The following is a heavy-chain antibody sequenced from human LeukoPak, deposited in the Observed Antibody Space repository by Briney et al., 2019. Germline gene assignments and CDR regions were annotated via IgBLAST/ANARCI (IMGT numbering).Heavy chain of an antibody. D-gene: IGHD3-10*01. J-gene: IGHJ4*02. Sequence: ASVKVSCKASGYTFTSYAMHWVRQAPGQRLEWMGWINAGNGNTKYSQKFQGRVTITRDTSASTAYIELSSLRSEDTAVYYRARDQYYYGSAEGYWGQGTLVTVSS. CDR2: INAGNGNT. CDR1: GYTFTSYA. V-gene: IGHV1-3*01. CDR3: ARDQYYYGSAEGY.